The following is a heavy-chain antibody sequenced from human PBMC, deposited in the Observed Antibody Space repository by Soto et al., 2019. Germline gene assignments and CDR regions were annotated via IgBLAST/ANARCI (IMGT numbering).Heavy chain of an antibody. Sequence: VQVLESGGGSVQPGGSLRLSCAASGFPFSMFAMNWVRQAPGKELEWVSGIRGSGGGTYYADSVKGRFTISRDDSRNMLYLEMNTLRGEDTAVYYCAKASGRVHYGMHVWGQGTTVTVSS. V-gene: IGHV3-23*01. CDR2: IRGSGGGT. D-gene: IGHD3-10*01. CDR3: AKASGRVHYGMHV. CDR1: GFPFSMFA. J-gene: IGHJ6*02.